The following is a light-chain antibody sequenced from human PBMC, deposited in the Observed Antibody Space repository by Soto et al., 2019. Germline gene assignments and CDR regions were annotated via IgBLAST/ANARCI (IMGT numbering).Light chain of an antibody. CDR1: QSVLHSSNNKNY. J-gene: IGKJ1*01. CDR2: WAS. CDR3: QQYYSART. Sequence: DIVMTQSPDSLAVSLGERATINCKSSQSVLHSSNNKNYLAWYQQKAGQPPKLLIYWASTRESGVPDRFSGGGSESDFTLTISRLQAEDVAVYYCQQYYSARTFGQGTKVEIK. V-gene: IGKV4-1*01.